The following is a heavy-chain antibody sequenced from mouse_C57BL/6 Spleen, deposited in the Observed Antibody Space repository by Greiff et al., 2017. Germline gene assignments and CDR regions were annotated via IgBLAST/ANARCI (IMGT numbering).Heavy chain of an antibody. CDR2: IDPSDRYT. J-gene: IGHJ2*01. CDR3: ARSGSSYGYFDY. CDR1: GYTFTSYW. V-gene: IGHV1-50*01. D-gene: IGHD1-1*01. Sequence: QVQLQQPGAELVKPGASVKLSCKASGYTFTSYWMQWVKQRPGQGLEWIGEIDPSDRYTNYNQKFKGKATLTVDTSSSTAYMQLSSLTSEDSAVYYCARSGSSYGYFDYWGQGTTLTVSS.